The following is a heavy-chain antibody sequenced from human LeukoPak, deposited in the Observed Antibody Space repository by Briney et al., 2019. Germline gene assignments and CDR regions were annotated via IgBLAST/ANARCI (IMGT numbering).Heavy chain of an antibody. J-gene: IGHJ5*02. CDR1: GFTFSSYG. V-gene: IGHV3-30*02. Sequence: PGGSLRLSCAASGFTFSSYGMHWVRQAPGKGLEWVAFIRYDGSNKYYADSVKGRFTISRDNSKNTLYLQMNSLRAEDTAVYYCAKDQGYSSSWYNWFDLWGQGTLVTVSS. CDR2: IRYDGSNK. D-gene: IGHD6-13*01. CDR3: AKDQGYSSSWYNWFDL.